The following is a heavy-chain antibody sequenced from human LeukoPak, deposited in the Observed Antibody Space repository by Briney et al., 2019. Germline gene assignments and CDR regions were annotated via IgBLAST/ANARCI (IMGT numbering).Heavy chain of an antibody. Sequence: ASVKVSCKASGYTFTGYYMHWVRQAPGQGLEWMGWINPNSGGTNYAQKFQGRVTMTRDTSISTAYMELSRLRSDDTAVYYCARVGSSGWYWDRINGVDVWGQGTTATVSS. D-gene: IGHD6-19*01. CDR3: ARVGSSGWYWDRINGVDV. J-gene: IGHJ6*02. CDR1: GYTFTGYY. V-gene: IGHV1-2*02. CDR2: INPNSGGT.